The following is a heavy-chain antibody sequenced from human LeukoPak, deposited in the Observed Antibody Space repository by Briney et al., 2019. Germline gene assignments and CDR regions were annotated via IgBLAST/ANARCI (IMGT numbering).Heavy chain of an antibody. V-gene: IGHV1-18*01. CDR2: ISAYNGNT. CDR1: GYTFTSYG. CDR3: ARGEFLEWLLPPFDY. D-gene: IGHD3-3*01. Sequence: GASVKVSCKASGYTFTSYGISWVRQAPGQGLEWMGWISAYNGNTNYAQKLQGRVTMTTDTSTSTAYMELRSLRSDDTAVYYCARGEFLEWLLPPFDYWGQGTLVTVSS. J-gene: IGHJ4*02.